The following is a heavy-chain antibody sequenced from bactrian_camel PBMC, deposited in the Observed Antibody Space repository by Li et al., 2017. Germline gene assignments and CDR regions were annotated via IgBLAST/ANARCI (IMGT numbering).Heavy chain of an antibody. J-gene: IGHJ4*01. CDR1: GYSSNSNW. CDR2: IWHNFGST. D-gene: IGHD1*01. Sequence: VQLVESGGGSVQTGGSLKLSCAASGYSSNSNWWMSWFRQAPGKEREGVAAIWHNFGSTYYADSVKGRFTISRDNAKNTMFLQMNSLKPEDTAMYSCATARLGRLCDLRDGEWANRGQGTQVTVS. CDR3: ATARLGRLCDLRDGEWAN. V-gene: IGHV3S1*01.